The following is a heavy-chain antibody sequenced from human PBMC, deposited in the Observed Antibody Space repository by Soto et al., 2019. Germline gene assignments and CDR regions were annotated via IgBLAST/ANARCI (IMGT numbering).Heavy chain of an antibody. CDR3: ARALGYSGYAGMDV. CDR1: GYTFTIYG. D-gene: IGHD5-12*01. V-gene: IGHV1-18*01. CDR2: ISPDNGNT. J-gene: IGHJ6*02. Sequence: QVQLAQSGGEVKKPGASVKVSCKASGYTFTIYGINWVRQAPGQGLEWMGWISPDNGNTNYAQKLQGRVTMTTDTSTCTAYMELRSLRSDDTAVYYCARALGYSGYAGMDVWGQGTMVTVSS.